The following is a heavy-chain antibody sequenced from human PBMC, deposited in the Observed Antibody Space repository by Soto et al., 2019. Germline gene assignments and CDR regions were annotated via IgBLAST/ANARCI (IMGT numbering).Heavy chain of an antibody. CDR2: ISGYNGNT. CDR1: GYTFSRYG. J-gene: IGHJ6*01. Sequence: QVQLVQSGPEVKKPGASVKVSCKVSGYTFSRYGISWVRQAPGQGLEWMGWISGYNGNTNYTQNFQGRVTMTTETYRTTGDTELSSLRTAGTAVYYCACGPSAVVVAEYGMGVCGQGTTVIV. V-gene: IGHV1-18*01. CDR3: ACGPSAVVVAEYGMGV. D-gene: IGHD2-21*02.